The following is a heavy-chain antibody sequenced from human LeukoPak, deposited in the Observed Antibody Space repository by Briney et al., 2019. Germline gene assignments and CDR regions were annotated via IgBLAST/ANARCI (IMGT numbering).Heavy chain of an antibody. Sequence: ASVKVSCKASGYTFTGYYMHWVRQAPGQGLEWMGWINPNSGGTNYAQKFQGWVTMTRDTSISTAYMELSRLRSDDAAVYYCARSYSGYSYGYNAFDIWGQGTMVTVSS. V-gene: IGHV1-2*04. CDR2: INPNSGGT. D-gene: IGHD5-18*01. CDR3: ARSYSGYSYGYNAFDI. CDR1: GYTFTGYY. J-gene: IGHJ3*02.